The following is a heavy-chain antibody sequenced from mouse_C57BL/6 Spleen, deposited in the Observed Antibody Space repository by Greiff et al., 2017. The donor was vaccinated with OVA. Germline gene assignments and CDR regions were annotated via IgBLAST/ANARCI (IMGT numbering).Heavy chain of an antibody. CDR2: IYPGSGST. V-gene: IGHV1-55*01. D-gene: IGHD2-2*01. CDR1: GYTFTSYW. CDR3: ARKGYGYEYYYAMDY. J-gene: IGHJ4*01. Sequence: QVQLQQPGAELVKPGASVKMSCKASGYTFTSYWITWVKQRPGQGLEWIGDIYPGSGSTNYNEKFKSKATLTVDTSSSTAYMQLSSLTSEDSAVYYCARKGYGYEYYYAMDYWGQGTSVTVSS.